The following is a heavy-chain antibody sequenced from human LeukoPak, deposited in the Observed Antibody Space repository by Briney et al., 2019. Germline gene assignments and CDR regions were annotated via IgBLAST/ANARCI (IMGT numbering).Heavy chain of an antibody. CDR3: ARVARLGELSSGRYTNYYYYMDV. Sequence: GGSLRLSCAASGFTVSSNYMSWVRQAPGKGLEWVSYISSSGTTTYYADSVKGRFTISRDNAKNSLYLQMNSLRAEDTAVYYCARVARLGELSSGRYTNYYYYMDVWGKGTTVTISS. CDR2: ISSSGTTT. V-gene: IGHV3-11*04. D-gene: IGHD3-16*02. J-gene: IGHJ6*03. CDR1: GFTVSSNY.